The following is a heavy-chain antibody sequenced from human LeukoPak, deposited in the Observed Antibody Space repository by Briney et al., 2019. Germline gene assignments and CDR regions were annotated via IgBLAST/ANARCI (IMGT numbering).Heavy chain of an antibody. V-gene: IGHV3-21*01. CDR3: ARDWSYGYFDY. CDR1: GFTFTSYN. CDR2: ITSSSSYI. D-gene: IGHD5-18*01. Sequence: PGGSLRLSCAASGFTFTSYNMNWVRQAPGKGLEWVSSITSSSSYIYYADSVKGRFTISRDNAKNTLYLQMNSLRAEDTAVYYCARDWSYGYFDYWGQGTLVTVSS. J-gene: IGHJ4*02.